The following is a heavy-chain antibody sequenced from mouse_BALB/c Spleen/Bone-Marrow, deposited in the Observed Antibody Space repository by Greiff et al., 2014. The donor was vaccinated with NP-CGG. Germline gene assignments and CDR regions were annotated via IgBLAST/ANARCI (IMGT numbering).Heavy chain of an antibody. CDR2: INPYHDGT. CDR1: GYTFTNYI. V-gene: IGHV1-14*01. CDR3: ATGTSWFPS. J-gene: IGHJ3*01. Sequence: VQLQQSGPELVKPGASVQMSCKASGYTFTNYIFHWVRQKPGQGLEWIGYINPYHDGTKFNEKFKGKASLTSVRSSSTAYMELSSLTSEDSAVYYCATGTSWFPSWGQGTLVPVSA. D-gene: IGHD5-1*01.